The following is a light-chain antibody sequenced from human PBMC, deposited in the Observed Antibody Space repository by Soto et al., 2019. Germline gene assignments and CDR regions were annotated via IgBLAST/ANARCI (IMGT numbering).Light chain of an antibody. CDR1: QSVSSY. Sequence: EIVLTQSPATLSLSPGERATLSCRASQSVSSYLAWYQQKPGQAPRLLIYEASNRSTGIPARFSGSGSGTDFTLSISSLEPEDCAVYYCQQRSNLLTFGGGTKVEIK. CDR3: QQRSNLLT. J-gene: IGKJ4*01. V-gene: IGKV3-11*01. CDR2: EAS.